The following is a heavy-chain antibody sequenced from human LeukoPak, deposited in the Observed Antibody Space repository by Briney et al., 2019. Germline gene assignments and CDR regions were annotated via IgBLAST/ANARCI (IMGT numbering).Heavy chain of an antibody. CDR3: ARDSGYVVPAALFDY. V-gene: IGHV1-2*02. J-gene: IGHJ4*02. CDR1: GYTFTGYY. CDR2: INPNSGST. Sequence: VASVKVSCTASGYTFTGYYMHWVRQAPGQGLEWVGWINPNSGSTNYAQKFQGRVTMTRDTAISTAYMELSRLSSDDTAVYYCARDSGYVVPAALFDYWGQGTLVTVSS. D-gene: IGHD2-2*01.